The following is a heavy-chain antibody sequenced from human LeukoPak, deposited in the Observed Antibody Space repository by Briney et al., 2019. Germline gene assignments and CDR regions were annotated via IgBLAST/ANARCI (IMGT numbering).Heavy chain of an antibody. V-gene: IGHV1-2*02. CDR1: GYTFTVYY. D-gene: IGHD2-8*01. J-gene: IGHJ4*02. CDR3: ARDPNIILLSGYFDL. Sequence: ASVTVSSMASGYTFTVYYMHWVRQAPGQGLEWMGWINPNSGATSYAQKFQGRVTMTREMSITTVYMELSRLRPNDTAVYYCARDPNIILLSGYFDLWGQGTLVSVSS. CDR2: INPNSGAT.